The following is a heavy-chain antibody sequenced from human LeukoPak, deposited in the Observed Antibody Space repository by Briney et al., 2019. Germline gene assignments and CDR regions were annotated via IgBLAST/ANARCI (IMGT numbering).Heavy chain of an antibody. J-gene: IGHJ4*02. D-gene: IGHD2-8*02. CDR1: GFTFCSYW. CDR3: ARDQLYCTGGYCYFDS. CDR2: INGDGRST. V-gene: IGHV3-74*01. Sequence: GGSLRLSCVASGFTFCSYWMHWVRQAPGKGLVWVSRINGDGRSTSYADSVKGRFTISRDNAKNTLYLQMNSLRAEDTALYYCARDQLYCTGGYCYFDSWGQGTLVTVSS.